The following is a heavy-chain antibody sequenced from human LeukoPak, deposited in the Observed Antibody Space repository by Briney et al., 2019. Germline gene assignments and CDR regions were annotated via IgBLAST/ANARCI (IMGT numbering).Heavy chain of an antibody. Sequence: GGSLRLSCAASGFTVSGNYMSWVRQAPGKGLEYVSAISGSGGATYYADSVKGRFTISRDNSKNTLYLQMSSLRPEDTAVYYCVSLPRTTVTTSGDYWGQGTLVTVSS. J-gene: IGHJ4*02. CDR2: ISGSGGAT. CDR1: GFTVSGNY. V-gene: IGHV3-64D*06. CDR3: VSLPRTTVTTSGDY. D-gene: IGHD4-17*01.